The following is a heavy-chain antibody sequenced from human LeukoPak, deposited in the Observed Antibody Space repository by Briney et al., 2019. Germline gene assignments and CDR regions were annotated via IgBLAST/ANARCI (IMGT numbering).Heavy chain of an antibody. D-gene: IGHD3-22*01. J-gene: IGHJ4*02. V-gene: IGHV3-30-3*01. CDR1: GSTFSSYA. Sequence: PGGSLRLSCAASGSTFSSYAMHWVRQAPGKGLEWVAVISYDGSNKYYADSVKGRFTISRDNSKNTLYLQMNSLRAEDTAVYYCARDSSYDSSGYYRRNIDYWGQGTLVTVSS. CDR2: ISYDGSNK. CDR3: ARDSSYDSSGYYRRNIDY.